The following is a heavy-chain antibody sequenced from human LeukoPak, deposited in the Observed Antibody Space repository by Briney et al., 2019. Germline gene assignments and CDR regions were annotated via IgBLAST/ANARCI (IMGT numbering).Heavy chain of an antibody. Sequence: GGSLRLSCAASGFTFSSYAMSWVRQAPGKGLEYVSAISSDGGSTYYADSVKGRFTISRDNSKNTLYLQMSSLRAEDTAVYYCVKERLQFSSSSLSFDYWGQGTLVTVSS. J-gene: IGHJ4*02. V-gene: IGHV3-64D*06. D-gene: IGHD5-24*01. CDR2: ISSDGGST. CDR1: GFTFSSYA. CDR3: VKERLQFSSSSLSFDY.